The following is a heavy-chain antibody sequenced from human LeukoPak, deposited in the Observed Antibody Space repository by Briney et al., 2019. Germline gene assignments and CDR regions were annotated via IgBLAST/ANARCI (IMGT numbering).Heavy chain of an antibody. CDR2: IYYSGST. CDR3: ARPGCSSTSCYPGYYYYYMDV. J-gene: IGHJ6*03. Sequence: SETLSLTCTVSGGSISSSSYYWGWIRQPPGKGLEWIGSIYYSGSTYYNPSLKSRVTISVDTSMNQFSLKLSSVTAADTAVYYCARPGCSSTSCYPGYYYYYMDVWGKGTTVTVSS. V-gene: IGHV4-39*01. CDR1: GGSISSSSYY. D-gene: IGHD2-2*01.